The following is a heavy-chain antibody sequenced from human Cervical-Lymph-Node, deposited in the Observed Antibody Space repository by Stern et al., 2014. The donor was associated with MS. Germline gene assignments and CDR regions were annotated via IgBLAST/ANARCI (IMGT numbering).Heavy chain of an antibody. Sequence: EVQLVESGGALIQPGGSLRLSCAVSGFSLRDYWMHWVRQAPGKGLEWVSRLNSDGSTTGYADSVKGRFTISRDNAKNTLYLQMQSLRAEDTAMYYCARDGRYFDVLTGYTAHWFDPWGQGTLVTVSS. D-gene: IGHD3-9*01. CDR2: LNSDGSTT. CDR3: ARDGRYFDVLTGYTAHWFDP. J-gene: IGHJ5*02. V-gene: IGHV3-74*01. CDR1: GFSLRDYW.